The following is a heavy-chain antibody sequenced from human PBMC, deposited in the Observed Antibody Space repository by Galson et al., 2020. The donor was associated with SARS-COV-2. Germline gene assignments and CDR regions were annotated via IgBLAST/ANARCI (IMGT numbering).Heavy chain of an antibody. CDR1: GFTFSRYN. CDR2: ITNYGDTI. D-gene: IGHD2-15*01. CDR3: VKEMEYVLLGVGHNWFDP. Sequence: GGSLRLSCSASGFTFSRYNMHWVRQAPGKGLECVSVITNYGDTIYYAESVRGRFTISRDNSKNTLYLQMSGLRPEDTAVYYCVKEMEYVLLGVGHNWFDPWGQGTLVTVSS. J-gene: IGHJ5*02. V-gene: IGHV3-64D*08.